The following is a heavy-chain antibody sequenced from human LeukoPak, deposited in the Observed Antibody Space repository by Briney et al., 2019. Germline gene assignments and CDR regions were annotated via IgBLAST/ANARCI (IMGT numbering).Heavy chain of an antibody. CDR1: GDSISSYY. CDR3: ARGGDRRGFDY. D-gene: IGHD1-14*01. Sequence: SETLSLTCTVSGDSISSYYWSWIRQHPGKGLEWIGYIYDSGTTYYNPALQSRVTISVDTSDNQFSLKLRSLTAADTAVYYCARGGDRRGFDYWGQGTLVTVSS. J-gene: IGHJ4*02. CDR2: IYDSGTT. V-gene: IGHV4-59*12.